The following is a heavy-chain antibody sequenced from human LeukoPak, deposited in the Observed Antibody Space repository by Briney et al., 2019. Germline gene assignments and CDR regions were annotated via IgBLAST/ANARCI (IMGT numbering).Heavy chain of an antibody. Sequence: SETLSLTCTVSGGSISSYYWSWIRQPPGNGLEWIGYIYYSGSTNYNPSLKSRVTISVDTSKNQFSLKLSSVTAADTAVYYCARAPLTYGSGSYGFDPWGQGTLVTVSS. V-gene: IGHV4-59*01. J-gene: IGHJ5*02. CDR1: GGSISSYY. D-gene: IGHD3-10*01. CDR2: IYYSGST. CDR3: ARAPLTYGSGSYGFDP.